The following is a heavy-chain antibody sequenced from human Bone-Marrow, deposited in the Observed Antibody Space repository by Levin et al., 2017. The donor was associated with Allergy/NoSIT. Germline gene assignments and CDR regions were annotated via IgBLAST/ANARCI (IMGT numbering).Heavy chain of an antibody. CDR3: ARDGVGVTGTES. Sequence: SCVASGFRFTDYYMTWIRQAPGKGLEWLSYISGSGRTIYYADSVRGRFTISRDNAEHSVYLQMNSLRAEDTAVYYCARDGVGVTGTESWGQGTLVTVSS. CDR1: GFRFTDYY. CDR2: ISGSGRTI. J-gene: IGHJ4*02. D-gene: IGHD1-20*01. V-gene: IGHV3-11*01.